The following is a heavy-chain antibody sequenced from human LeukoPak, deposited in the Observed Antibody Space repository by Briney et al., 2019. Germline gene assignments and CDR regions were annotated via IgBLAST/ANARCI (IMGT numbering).Heavy chain of an antibody. CDR3: ANPRIVGATRDY. CDR1: GFTFSSYG. D-gene: IGHD1-26*01. Sequence: GESLRLSCAASGFTFSSYGMHWVRQAPGKGLEWVAFIRYDGSNKYYADSVKGRFTISRDNSKNTLYLQMNSLRAEGTAVYYCANPRIVGATRDYRGQGTLVTVSS. V-gene: IGHV3-30*02. J-gene: IGHJ4*02. CDR2: IRYDGSNK.